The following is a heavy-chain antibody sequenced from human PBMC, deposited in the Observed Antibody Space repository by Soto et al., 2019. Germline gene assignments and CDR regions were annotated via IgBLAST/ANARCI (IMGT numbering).Heavy chain of an antibody. V-gene: IGHV3-30-3*01. Sequence: GGSLRLSCAASGFTFSSYAMHWVRQAPGKGLEWVAVISYDGSSKYYADSVKGRFTISRDNSKNTLYLQMNSLRAEDTAVYYCARGYYYDSSGYYYGYWGQGTLVTVSS. CDR1: GFTFSSYA. D-gene: IGHD3-22*01. CDR3: ARGYYYDSSGYYYGY. J-gene: IGHJ4*02. CDR2: ISYDGSSK.